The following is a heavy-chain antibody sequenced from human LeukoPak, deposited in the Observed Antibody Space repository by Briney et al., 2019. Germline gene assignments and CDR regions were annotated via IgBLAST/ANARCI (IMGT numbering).Heavy chain of an antibody. CDR1: GFTFSSYS. J-gene: IGHJ4*02. CDR3: AKFAVGSGWTRPFDY. D-gene: IGHD6-19*01. CDR2: IGGSGGST. V-gene: IGHV3-23*01. Sequence: GGSLRLSCAASGFTFSSYSMNWVRQAPGKGPEWVSAIGGSGGSTYYADSVKGRFTISRDNPQNALYLQVNSLRAEDTAVYYCAKFAVGSGWTRPFDYWGQGTLVTVSA.